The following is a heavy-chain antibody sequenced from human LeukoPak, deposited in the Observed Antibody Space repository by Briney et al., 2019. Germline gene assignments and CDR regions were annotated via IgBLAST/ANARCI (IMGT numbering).Heavy chain of an antibody. D-gene: IGHD1-26*01. Sequence: GSLRLSCGASGFTFSDYYMSWIRQAPGKGLDWVSYISTTGNTIYYADSVKGRFTISRDNAKNSLYLQMNSLRAEDTAVYCCARVSSTAFDHWGQGTLVTVSS. CDR2: ISTTGNTI. J-gene: IGHJ4*02. V-gene: IGHV3-11*01. CDR1: GFTFSDYY. CDR3: ARVSSTAFDH.